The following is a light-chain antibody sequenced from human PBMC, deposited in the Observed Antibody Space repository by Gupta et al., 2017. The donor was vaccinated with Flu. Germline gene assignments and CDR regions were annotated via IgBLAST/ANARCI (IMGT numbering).Light chain of an antibody. Sequence: GERATINCKSSQSVLYSSNNKNYLAWYQQKPGQPPKLLIYWASTRESGVPDRFSGSGSGTDFTLTISILHAEDVAVYYCQQDDSTPYNFGQGTKMEIK. CDR2: WAS. V-gene: IGKV4-1*01. J-gene: IGKJ2*01. CDR1: QSVLYSSNNKNY. CDR3: QQDDSTPYN.